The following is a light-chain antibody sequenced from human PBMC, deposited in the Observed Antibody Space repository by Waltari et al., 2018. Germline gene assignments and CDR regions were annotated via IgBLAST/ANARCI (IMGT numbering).Light chain of an antibody. V-gene: IGLV2-23*02. CDR3: CSYAGNYIWV. CDR2: DVS. CDR1: SSDIGRYDI. Sequence: QSALTQPASVSGSPAQSVTISCTGASSDIGRYDIASWYQQHPGNAPKLIICDVSKRPSGVSDRFSGSKSGDTASLTISGLQFEDEADYYCCSYAGNYIWVFGGGTRLTVL. J-gene: IGLJ3*02.